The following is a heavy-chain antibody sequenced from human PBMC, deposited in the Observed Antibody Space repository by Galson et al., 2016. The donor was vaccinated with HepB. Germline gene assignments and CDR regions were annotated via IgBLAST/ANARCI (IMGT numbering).Heavy chain of an antibody. J-gene: IGHJ5*02. D-gene: IGHD6-6*01. CDR3: ARAEFYASSGGGNWFDP. V-gene: IGHV1-18*01. Sequence: SVKVSCKASGYTFTTSGVGWVRQAPGQGLEWMGWIHPQTHRTNYAQRLQDRLTLTIDTSTSTAYVELRSLRSDDTAVYYCARAEFYASSGGGNWFDPWGQGTLVTVSS. CDR2: IHPQTHRT. CDR1: GYTFTTSG.